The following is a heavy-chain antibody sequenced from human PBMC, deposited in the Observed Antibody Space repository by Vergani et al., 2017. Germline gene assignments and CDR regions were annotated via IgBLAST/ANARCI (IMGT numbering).Heavy chain of an antibody. J-gene: IGHJ4*02. CDR1: GGTFSSYA. V-gene: IGHV1-69*01. D-gene: IGHD2-8*01. CDR3: ARDRPAPPGVGIWGFDY. CDR2: IIPIFGTA. Sequence: QVQLVQSGAEVKKPGSSVKVSCKASGGTFSSYAISWVRQTPGQGLEWMVGIIPIFGTANYAQKFQGRVTITADESTSTAYMELSSLRSEDTAVYYCARDRPAPPGVGIWGFDYWGQGTLVTVSS.